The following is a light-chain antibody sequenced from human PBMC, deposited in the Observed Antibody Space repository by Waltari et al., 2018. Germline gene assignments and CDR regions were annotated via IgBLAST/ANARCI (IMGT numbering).Light chain of an antibody. CDR1: QRLLHPNGRTF. V-gene: IGKV2D-29*01. J-gene: IGKJ4*02. CDR2: EVS. Sequence: IVLPPPPLSLSVPPGPPASISCPSSQRLLHPNGRTFLYWVLQKPGQPPQLLIYEVSNRISGVPDRFRGSGSGTDFTLKISRGEAEDVGVYDCRQSVQGPRTVGGGTKVEIK. CDR3: RQSVQGPRT.